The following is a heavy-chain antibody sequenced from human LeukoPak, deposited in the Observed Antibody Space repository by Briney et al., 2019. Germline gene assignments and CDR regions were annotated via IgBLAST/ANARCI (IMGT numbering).Heavy chain of an antibody. CDR1: GYTFTSYG. V-gene: IGHV1-18*01. CDR2: ISAYNGNT. Sequence: ASVKVSCKASGYTFTSYGISWVRQAPGQGLEWMGWISAYNGNTNYAQKLQGRVTMTTDTSTSTAYMELRSLRSDDTAVYYCARAVRSYYGSGNWFDPWGQGTLVTVSS. D-gene: IGHD3-10*01. J-gene: IGHJ5*02. CDR3: ARAVRSYYGSGNWFDP.